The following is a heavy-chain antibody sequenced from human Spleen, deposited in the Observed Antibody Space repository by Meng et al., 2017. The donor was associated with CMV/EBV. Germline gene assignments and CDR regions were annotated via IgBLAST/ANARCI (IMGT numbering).Heavy chain of an antibody. Sequence: SVKVSCKASGGTFGGNALSWVRQAPGQGLEWMGGIIPILGLSTYAQRFQGRVTITADKSTGTGYMEVPSLRFDDTAVYYCVTYQYDSGWTEDSWGQGTLVTVSS. D-gene: IGHD3-16*01. CDR1: GGTFGGNA. V-gene: IGHV1-69*10. CDR2: IIPILGLS. CDR3: VTYQYDSGWTEDS. J-gene: IGHJ4*02.